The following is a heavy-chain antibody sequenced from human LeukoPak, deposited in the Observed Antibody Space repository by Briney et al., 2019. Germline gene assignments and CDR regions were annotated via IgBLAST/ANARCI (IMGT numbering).Heavy chain of an antibody. J-gene: IGHJ4*02. CDR2: IFYDGSKK. CDR1: GFTFRNYG. D-gene: IGHD3-16*01. Sequence: GSLRLSCVASGFTFRNYGMHWIRQAPGKGLEWVSVIFYDGSKKYYADFVKGRFTISRDNSKNVVYLQMDSLRAEDTAFYYCARSLGETTFDWWGQGTLVTVPS. CDR3: ARSLGETTFDW. V-gene: IGHV3-33*01.